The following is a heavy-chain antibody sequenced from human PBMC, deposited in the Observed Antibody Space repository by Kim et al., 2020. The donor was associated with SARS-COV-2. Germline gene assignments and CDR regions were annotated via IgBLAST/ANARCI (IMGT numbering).Heavy chain of an antibody. CDR2: IWYDGSNK. CDR3: ARDLLGYCSGGSCYYYYGMDV. D-gene: IGHD2-15*01. V-gene: IGHV3-33*01. J-gene: IGHJ6*02. Sequence: GGSLRLSCAASGFTFSSYGMHWVRQAPGKGLEWVAVIWYDGSNKYYADSVKGRFTISRDNSKNTLYLQMNSLRAEDTAVYYCARDLLGYCSGGSCYYYYGMDVWGQGATVTVSS. CDR1: GFTFSSYG.